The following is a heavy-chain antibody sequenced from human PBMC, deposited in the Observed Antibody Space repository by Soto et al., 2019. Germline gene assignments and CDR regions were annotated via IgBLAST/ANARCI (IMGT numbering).Heavy chain of an antibody. CDR2: ISAYNGNT. J-gene: IGHJ4*02. CDR1: GYTFTSYG. CDR3: ARDRWLRREGPGPFDY. Sequence: QVQLVQSGAEVKTPGASVKVSCKASGYTFTSYGISWVRQAPGQGLEWMGWISAYNGNTNYAQKLQGRVTMTTDTSTSTAYMELRSLRSDDTAVYYCARDRWLRREGPGPFDYWGQGTLVTVSS. D-gene: IGHD5-12*01. V-gene: IGHV1-18*04.